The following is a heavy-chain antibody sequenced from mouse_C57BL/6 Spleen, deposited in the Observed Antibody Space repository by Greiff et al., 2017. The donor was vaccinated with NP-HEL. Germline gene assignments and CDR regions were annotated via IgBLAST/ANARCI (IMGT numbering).Heavy chain of an antibody. D-gene: IGHD6-2*01. Sequence: VQLQQPGAELVMPGASVKLSCKASGYTFTSYWMHWVKQRPGQGLEWIGEIDPSDSYTNYNQKFKGKSTLTVDKSSSTAYMQLSSLTSEDSAVYYCARSSISLYYFDYWGQGTTLTVSS. CDR1: GYTFTSYW. V-gene: IGHV1-69*01. J-gene: IGHJ2*01. CDR2: IDPSDSYT. CDR3: ARSSISLYYFDY.